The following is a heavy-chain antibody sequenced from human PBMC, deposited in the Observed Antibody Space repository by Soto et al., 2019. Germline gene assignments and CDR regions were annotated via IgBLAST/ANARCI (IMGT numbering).Heavy chain of an antibody. Sequence: QVQLVQSGAEVKKPGSSVKVSCKASGGTFSSYAISWVRQAPGQGLEWMGGIIPIFGTANYAQKFQGRVTITADESTSTAYMELSSLRSEDTAVYYCATQKTWEPEGLNYYFDYWGQGTLVTVSS. CDR3: ATQKTWEPEGLNYYFDY. CDR1: GGTFSSYA. V-gene: IGHV1-69*01. J-gene: IGHJ4*02. CDR2: IIPIFGTA. D-gene: IGHD1-26*01.